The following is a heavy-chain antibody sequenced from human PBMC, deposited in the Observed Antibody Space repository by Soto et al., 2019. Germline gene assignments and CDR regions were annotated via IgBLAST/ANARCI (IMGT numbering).Heavy chain of an antibody. V-gene: IGHV1-18*01. CDR2: ISAYNGYT. J-gene: IGHJ4*02. CDR1: GYSFSDYG. CDR3: ARDSTFLGRDYTSILFGL. Sequence: QVQLVQSGAEVKKPGASVKVSCKASGYSFSDYGVSWVRQAPGQGLEWMGWISAYNGYTKNAQKFQGRVTLTTDTSTSTANMELRSLRSDDTAVYFCARDSTFLGRDYTSILFGLWGQGTLVTVSS. D-gene: IGHD3-10*01.